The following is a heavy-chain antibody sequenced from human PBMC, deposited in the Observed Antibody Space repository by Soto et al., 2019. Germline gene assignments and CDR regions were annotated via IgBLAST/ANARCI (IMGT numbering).Heavy chain of an antibody. J-gene: IGHJ3*02. CDR1: GFTFSSYW. V-gene: IGHV3-7*01. D-gene: IGHD3-9*01. CDR2: INQDGSEK. CDR3: AKRITISALAFDI. Sequence: PGGSLRLSCAASGFTFSSYWMSWVRQAPTKGLEWVANINQDGSEKYYADSVKGRFTISRDNAKNSLYLQMNSLRAEDTAVFYCAKRITISALAFDIWGRGTMVTVSS.